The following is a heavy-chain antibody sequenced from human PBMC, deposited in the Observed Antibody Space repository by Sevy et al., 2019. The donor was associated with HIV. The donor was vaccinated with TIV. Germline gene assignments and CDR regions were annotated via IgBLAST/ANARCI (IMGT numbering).Heavy chain of an antibody. CDR2: DSTSGST. J-gene: IGHJ6*02. CDR1: SASFSAYY. Sequence: SETLSLTCTVSSASFSAYYWSWIRQPAGKGLEWIGRDSTSGSTNYNPSLKSRVTISVDTSKNQISLKLSSLSAADTAVYYCARVGGLTDYGMDVWGQGTTVTVSS. D-gene: IGHD1-26*01. CDR3: ARVGGLTDYGMDV. V-gene: IGHV4-4*07.